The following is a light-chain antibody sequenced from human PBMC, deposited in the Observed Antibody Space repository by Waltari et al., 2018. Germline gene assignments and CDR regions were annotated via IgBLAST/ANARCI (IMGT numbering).Light chain of an antibody. CDR2: AAS. J-gene: IGKJ3*01. CDR3: LQYNTNPFT. V-gene: IGKV1-17*01. CDR1: QGITTY. Sequence: DIQMTQSPSSLSASAGDRVTITCRASQGITTYLNWYQQKPGKAPKRLIYAASSLESGVPSRFSGSGSGTDFTLTIRGLQPEDFATYYCLQYNTNPFTFGPGTKLDIK.